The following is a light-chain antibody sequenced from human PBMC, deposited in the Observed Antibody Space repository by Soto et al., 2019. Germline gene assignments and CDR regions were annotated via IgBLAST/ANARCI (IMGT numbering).Light chain of an antibody. CDR3: LLCYSGPWV. CDR2: DTS. J-gene: IGLJ3*02. V-gene: IGLV7-46*01. Sequence: QAVVTQEPSLTVSPGGTVTLTCGSSTGTVTSGHNTYWFQQKPGQAPRTLIYDTSNKHSWTPARFSGSLLGGRAALTLSGAQPEDEAEYYCLLCYSGPWVFGGGTKLTVL. CDR1: TGTVTSGHN.